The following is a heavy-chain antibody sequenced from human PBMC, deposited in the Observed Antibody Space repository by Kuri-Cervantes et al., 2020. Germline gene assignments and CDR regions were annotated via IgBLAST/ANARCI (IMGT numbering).Heavy chain of an antibody. CDR2: IYHSGST. CDR3: ARSYGSGSYASGAAFDI. V-gene: IGHV4-38-2*02. J-gene: IGHJ3*02. Sequence: GSLRLSCTVSGYSTSSGYYWGWIRQPPGKGLEWIGSIYHSGSTYYNPSLKSRVTISVDTSKNQFSLKLSSVTAADTAVYYCARSYGSGSYASGAAFDIWGQGTMVTVSS. CDR1: GYSTSSGYY. D-gene: IGHD3-10*01.